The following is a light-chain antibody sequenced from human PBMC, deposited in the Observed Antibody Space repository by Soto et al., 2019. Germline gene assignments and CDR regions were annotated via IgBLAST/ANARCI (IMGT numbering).Light chain of an antibody. Sequence: DIQMTQSPSSLSASVGDRVTITCRASQSISSYLNWYQQKPGKAPKLLIYAASSLQSGVPSRFSGSGSGTDFTLTIISLQPEDFATYYCQQSYSTPRALTFGGGTKVESK. CDR2: AAS. V-gene: IGKV1-39*01. J-gene: IGKJ4*01. CDR3: QQSYSTPRALT. CDR1: QSISSY.